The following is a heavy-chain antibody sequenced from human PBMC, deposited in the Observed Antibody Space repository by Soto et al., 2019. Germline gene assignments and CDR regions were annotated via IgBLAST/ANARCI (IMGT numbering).Heavy chain of an antibody. CDR2: LSPSGGTT. Sequence: LESGGGLVQPGGSLRLSCAASGFTFTSYAMTWVRQTPGKGLEWVSTLSPSGGTTYYADSVKGRFTISRDYSRNTLYLQMNSLRVEDTAVYYCTKDPRRYGVGGHNEYDYWGQGTLVTVSS. J-gene: IGHJ4*02. V-gene: IGHV3-23*01. CDR1: GFTFTSYA. D-gene: IGHD3-10*01. CDR3: TKDPRRYGVGGHNEYDY.